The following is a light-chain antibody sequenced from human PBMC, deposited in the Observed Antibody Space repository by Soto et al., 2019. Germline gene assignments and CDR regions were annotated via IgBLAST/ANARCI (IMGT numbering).Light chain of an antibody. CDR1: QSVTSN. CDR3: QQYNNWPPWT. Sequence: EIVMTQSPATLSVSPGERATLSCRASQSVTSNLAWYQQTPGQAPRLLIYGASTRATGIPARFSGSGSGTEFTLTISSLQSEDFAVYYCQQYNNWPPWTFXQGTKVDIK. CDR2: GAS. V-gene: IGKV3-15*01. J-gene: IGKJ1*01.